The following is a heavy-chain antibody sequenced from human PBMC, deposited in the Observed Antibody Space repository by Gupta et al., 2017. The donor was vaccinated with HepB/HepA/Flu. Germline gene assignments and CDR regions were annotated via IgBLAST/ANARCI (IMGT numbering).Heavy chain of an antibody. V-gene: IGHV4-39*01. CDR2: IYYSGST. D-gene: IGHD2-2*01. Sequence: QLQLQESGPGLVKPSETLSLTCTVSGGSISSSSYYWGWIRQPPGKGLEWIGSIYYSGSTYYNPSLKSRVTISVDTSKNQFSLKLSSVTAADTAVYYCARLFEEYQLLYNWFDPWGQGTLVTVSS. CDR3: ARLFEEYQLLYNWFDP. J-gene: IGHJ5*02. CDR1: GGSISSSSYY.